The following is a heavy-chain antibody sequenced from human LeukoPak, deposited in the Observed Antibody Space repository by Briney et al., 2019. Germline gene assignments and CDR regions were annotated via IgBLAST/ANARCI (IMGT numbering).Heavy chain of an antibody. CDR1: GFTFSSYA. J-gene: IGHJ6*03. CDR3: AKAPIAVRYMDV. V-gene: IGHV3-23*01. Sequence: GGSLRLSCAASGFTFSSYAMSWVRQAPGKGVEGVSAISGSGVSTYYADSVKGRFTISRDNSKTTLYLQMNSLRAEDTAVYYCAKAPIAVRYMDVWGKGTTVTVSS. CDR2: ISGSGVST. D-gene: IGHD6-19*01.